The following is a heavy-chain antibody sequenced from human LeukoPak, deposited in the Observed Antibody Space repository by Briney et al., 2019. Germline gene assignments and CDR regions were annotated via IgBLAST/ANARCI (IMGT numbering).Heavy chain of an antibody. CDR3: ARLAGIAAAGTARFDY. V-gene: IGHV3-48*01. Sequence: PGGSLRLSCAASGFTFSSYSMNWVRQAPGKGLEWVSYISSSSSTIYYADSVKGRFTISRDNAKNSLYLQMNSLRAEDTAVYYCARLAGIAAAGTARFDYWGQGTLVTVSS. D-gene: IGHD6-13*01. CDR1: GFTFSSYS. J-gene: IGHJ4*02. CDR2: ISSSSSTI.